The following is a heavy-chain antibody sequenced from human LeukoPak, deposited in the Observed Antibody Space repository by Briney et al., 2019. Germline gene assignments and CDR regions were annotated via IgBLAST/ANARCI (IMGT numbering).Heavy chain of an antibody. CDR2: IYPWGSA. Sequence: GSLRLSCAASGIALNTNDMNWVRQAPGQGLEWVSIIYPWGSAFYTDSVKGRFTVTRDESKNMMFLQMNNLTPDDTAMYYCVGQGGGDNCRWGQGALVTVSS. D-gene: IGHD4-23*01. CDR3: VGQGGGDNCR. J-gene: IGHJ4*01. V-gene: IGHV3-66*02. CDR1: GIALNTND.